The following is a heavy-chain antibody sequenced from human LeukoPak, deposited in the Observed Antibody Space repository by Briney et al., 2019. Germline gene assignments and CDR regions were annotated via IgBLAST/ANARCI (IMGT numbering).Heavy chain of an antibody. Sequence: ASVKVSCKASGYTFTSYGISGVGQAPGQGLEWMGWISAYNGNTNYAQKLQGRVTMTTDTSTSTAYMELRSLRSDDTAVYYCARSSYYDSSAPAGDIWGQGTMVTVSS. CDR1: GYTFTSYG. J-gene: IGHJ3*02. CDR2: ISAYNGNT. V-gene: IGHV1-18*01. D-gene: IGHD3-22*01. CDR3: ARSSYYDSSAPAGDI.